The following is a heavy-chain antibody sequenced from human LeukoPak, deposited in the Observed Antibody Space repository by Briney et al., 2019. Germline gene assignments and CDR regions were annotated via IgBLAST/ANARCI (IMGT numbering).Heavy chain of an antibody. CDR1: GFTFSTYD. CDR3: ARGSGYVNTGEMDC. V-gene: IGHV3-13*04. Sequence: GGSLRLSCAASGFTFSTYDMHWVRQATGKGLEWVSAIGTAGDTYYLGSVKGRFTIPRENAKSSLYLQMNSLRAGDTAVYYCARGSGYVNTGEMDCWGQGTLVTVSS. J-gene: IGHJ4*02. CDR2: IGTAGDT. D-gene: IGHD5-12*01.